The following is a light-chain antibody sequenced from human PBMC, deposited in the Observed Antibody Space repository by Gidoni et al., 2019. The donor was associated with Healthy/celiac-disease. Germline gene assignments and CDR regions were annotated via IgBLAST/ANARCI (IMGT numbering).Light chain of an antibody. CDR3: QQRSNWPPT. CDR2: DAS. J-gene: IGKJ3*01. Sequence: VLTQSPATLSLSPGARATLSCRASQSVSSYLAWYQQKPGQAPRLLIYDASNRATGIPARFSGSGSGTDFTLTISSLEPEDFAVYYCQQRSNWPPTFXPXTKVDIK. CDR1: QSVSSY. V-gene: IGKV3-11*01.